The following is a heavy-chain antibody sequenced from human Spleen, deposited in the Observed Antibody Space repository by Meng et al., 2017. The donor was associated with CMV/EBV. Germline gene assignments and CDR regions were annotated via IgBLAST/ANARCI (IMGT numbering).Heavy chain of an antibody. D-gene: IGHD3-9*01. Sequence: ASVKVSCKASGYNFITYYIHWMRQAPGKGLEWMGRINPDGGTTTYAERFQGGLTLTSDTSTSTVYMELSSLRSEDTAVYYCARDWLGAFDIWGQGTMVTVSS. V-gene: IGHV1-46*01. CDR2: INPDGGTT. CDR3: ARDWLGAFDI. CDR1: GYNFITYY. J-gene: IGHJ3*02.